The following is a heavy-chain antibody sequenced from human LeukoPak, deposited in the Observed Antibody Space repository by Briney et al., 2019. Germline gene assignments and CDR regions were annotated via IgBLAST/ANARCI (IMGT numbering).Heavy chain of an antibody. Sequence: PSETLSLTCTVSGGSISGSSYYWGWIRQPPGKGLEWIGSIYYSGSTYYNPSLKSRVTISVDTSKNQFSLKLNSVTATDTAVYYCARGVSMVRGRGWFDPWGQGTLVTVSS. D-gene: IGHD3-10*01. CDR2: IYYSGST. V-gene: IGHV4-39*02. CDR1: GGSISGSSYY. CDR3: ARGVSMVRGRGWFDP. J-gene: IGHJ5*02.